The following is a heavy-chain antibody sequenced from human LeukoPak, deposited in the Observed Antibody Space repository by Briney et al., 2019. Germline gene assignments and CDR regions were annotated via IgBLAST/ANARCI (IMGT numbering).Heavy chain of an antibody. D-gene: IGHD3-22*01. CDR2: ISGSGGST. V-gene: IGHV3-23*01. Sequence: GGSLRLSCAASGFTFSSYAMSWVRQAPGKGLEWVSAISGSGGSTYYTDSVKGRFTISRDNSKNTLYLQMNSLRAEDTAVYYCAKGYYYDSSGYYGYWGQGTLATVSS. CDR1: GFTFSSYA. CDR3: AKGYYYDSSGYYGY. J-gene: IGHJ4*02.